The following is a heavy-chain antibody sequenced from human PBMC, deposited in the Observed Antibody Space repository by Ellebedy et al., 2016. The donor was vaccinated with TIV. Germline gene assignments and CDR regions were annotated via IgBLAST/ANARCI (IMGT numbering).Heavy chain of an antibody. Sequence: KVSCKASGYIHTNFWIGWVRQMPGKGLEWMGLIFPDDSDIRPSPSFQGQVTLSVDKSISTAYLHWNSLQASDTAMYYCARLGAGATAWYYFHYWGQGTLVTVSS. V-gene: IGHV5-51*01. CDR3: ARLGAGATAWYYFHY. J-gene: IGHJ4*02. D-gene: IGHD3-3*01. CDR2: IFPDDSDI. CDR1: GYIHTNFW.